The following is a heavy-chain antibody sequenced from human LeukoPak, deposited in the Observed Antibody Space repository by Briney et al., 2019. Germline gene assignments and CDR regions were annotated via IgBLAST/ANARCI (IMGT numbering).Heavy chain of an antibody. Sequence: GESLKISCKASGYRITSYWIGWVRQMPGKGMEWMGIIYPGDSDTTYSPSFQGQVTISADKSIITAYLQWSSLKASDTAMYYCARLRDGTSSEYDYWGQGTLVTVSS. J-gene: IGHJ4*02. V-gene: IGHV5-51*01. D-gene: IGHD4-23*01. CDR1: GYRITSYW. CDR3: ARLRDGTSSEYDY. CDR2: IYPGDSDT.